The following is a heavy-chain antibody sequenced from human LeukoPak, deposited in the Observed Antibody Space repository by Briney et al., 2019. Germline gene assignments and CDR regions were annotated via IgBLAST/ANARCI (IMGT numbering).Heavy chain of an antibody. CDR1: GFTFNCCE. J-gene: IGHJ4*02. V-gene: IGHV3-48*03. D-gene: IGHD3-3*01. CDR3: ARHDRVLIAFDY. CDR2: ISSSGSTI. Sequence: GGSLRPSCAAVGFTFNCCEINLVRQAPGNRLEWVSYISSSGSTIYYADSVKGRFTISRDNAKSSLYLQRNSLRAEDTAIYYCARHDRVLIAFDYWGQGTLVTVSS.